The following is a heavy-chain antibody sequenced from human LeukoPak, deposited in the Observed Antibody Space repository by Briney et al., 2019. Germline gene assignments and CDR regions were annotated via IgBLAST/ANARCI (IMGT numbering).Heavy chain of an antibody. CDR2: FDPEDGET. J-gene: IGHJ6*03. CDR3: ARGNYYYMDV. Sequence: ASVKVSCKASGYTFTGYYMHWVRQAPGQGLEWMGGFDPEDGETIYAQKFQGRVTMTEDTSTDTAYMELSNLRSEDTAVYYCARGNYYYMDVWGKGTTVTISS. V-gene: IGHV1-24*01. CDR1: GYTFTGYY.